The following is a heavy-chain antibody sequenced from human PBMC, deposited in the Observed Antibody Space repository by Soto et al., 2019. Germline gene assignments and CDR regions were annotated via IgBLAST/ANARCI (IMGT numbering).Heavy chain of an antibody. J-gene: IGHJ6*02. CDR2: IHYSGSV. D-gene: IGHD2-21*02. Sequence: QVQLQESGPGLVRPSQTLSLTCTVSGGSISYDHYHWTWIRQPPGKGLEWLGYIHYSGSVFYNPSLQRRLSMSVDTSKNLCALKGSAVTAADTAVYFCAREDDGGDRDYYGLDVWGQGTTVTVSS. CDR1: GGSISYDHYH. V-gene: IGHV4-30-4*01. CDR3: AREDDGGDRDYYGLDV.